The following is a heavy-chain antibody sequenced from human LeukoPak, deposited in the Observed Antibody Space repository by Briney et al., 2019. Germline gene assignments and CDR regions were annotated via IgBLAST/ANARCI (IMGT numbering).Heavy chain of an antibody. J-gene: IGHJ4*01. CDR1: GGSISSSSCY. CDR2: IYYSGST. D-gene: IGHD6-6*01. CDR3: ARLMYDSSAKRAFDY. Sequence: PSETLSLTCTVSGGSISSSSCYWVWIRQPPGKAVEYIGSIYYSGSTSYNPSLRSRVTISVDTAKNQFSLKLSSVTAADTAVYYCARLMYDSSAKRAFDYWGQEPWSPSPQ. V-gene: IGHV4-39*01.